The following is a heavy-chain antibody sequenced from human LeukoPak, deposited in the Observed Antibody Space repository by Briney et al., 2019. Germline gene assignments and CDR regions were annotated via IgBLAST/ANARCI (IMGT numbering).Heavy chain of an antibody. Sequence: SETLSLTCTVSGGSISSYYWSWLRQPAGKGLEWISRIYTRGTTNSNPSLKRRATISIDKSKKQFSLTLTSVTAADTAVYYCARGGSGWYQEYYYYYMDVWGKGTTVTVSS. D-gene: IGHD6-19*01. J-gene: IGHJ6*03. CDR1: GGSISSYY. CDR2: IYTRGTT. V-gene: IGHV4-4*07. CDR3: ARGGSGWYQEYYYYYMDV.